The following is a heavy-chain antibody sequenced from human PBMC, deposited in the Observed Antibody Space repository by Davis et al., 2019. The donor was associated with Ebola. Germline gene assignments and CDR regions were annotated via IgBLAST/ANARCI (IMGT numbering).Heavy chain of an antibody. V-gene: IGHV4-30-4*01. CDR1: GGSISSGDYY. CDR2: IYYSGST. Sequence: LRLSCTVSGGSISSGDYYWSWIRQPPGKGLEWIGYIYYSGSTYYNPSLKSRVTISVDTSKNQFSLKLSSVTAADTAVYYCARHGLLREIDYWGQGTLVTVSS. D-gene: IGHD3-3*01. CDR3: ARHGLLREIDY. J-gene: IGHJ4*02.